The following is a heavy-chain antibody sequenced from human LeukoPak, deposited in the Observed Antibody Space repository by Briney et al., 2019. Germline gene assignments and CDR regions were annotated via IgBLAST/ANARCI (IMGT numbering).Heavy chain of an antibody. J-gene: IGHJ4*02. D-gene: IGHD1-14*01. CDR3: ATTSRTIGY. CDR1: GYSFSTYA. CDR2: ISGSGGST. V-gene: IGHV3-23*01. Sequence: PGGSLRLSCAASGYSFSTYAMSWVRQAPGKGLEGVSTISGSGGSTFYAESVKGRFTISRDNSKNRLYLQVNSLRVEDTAIYYCATTSRTIGYWGQGTLVTVSS.